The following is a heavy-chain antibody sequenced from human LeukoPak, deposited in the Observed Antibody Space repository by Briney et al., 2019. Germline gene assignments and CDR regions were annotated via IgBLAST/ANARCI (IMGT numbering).Heavy chain of an antibody. V-gene: IGHV1-3*01. CDR1: GGTFSSYA. J-gene: IGHJ4*02. CDR2: ILAGNGNT. D-gene: IGHD3-22*01. CDR3: AGALGIVYSRPFDY. Sequence: ASVKVSCKASGGTFSSYAISWVRQAPGQRLEWMGWILAGNGNTKYSQRFQGRVTITRDTSARTAYMELSILKSEDTAVYYCAGALGIVYSRPFDYWGQGTLVTVSS.